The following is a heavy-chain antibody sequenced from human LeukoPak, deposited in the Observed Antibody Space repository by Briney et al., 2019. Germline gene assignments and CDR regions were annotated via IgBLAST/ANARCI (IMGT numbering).Heavy chain of an antibody. CDR2: IYTSGST. CDR1: GGSISSGSYY. V-gene: IGHV4-61*02. J-gene: IGHJ4*02. Sequence: SETLSLTCTVSGGSISSGSYYWSWIRQPAGKGLEWIGRIYTSGSTNYNPSLKSRVAISVDTSKNQFSLKLSSVTAADTAVYYCARDQGYGDPGYWGQGTLVTVSS. D-gene: IGHD4-17*01. CDR3: ARDQGYGDPGY.